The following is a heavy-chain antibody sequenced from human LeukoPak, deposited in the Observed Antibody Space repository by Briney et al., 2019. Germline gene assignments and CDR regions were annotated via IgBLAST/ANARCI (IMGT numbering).Heavy chain of an antibody. CDR3: AKFKGHYGDSEYYFDS. D-gene: IGHD3-10*01. CDR2: IYSGGST. Sequence: GGSLRLSCAASGFTVSNNYMSWVRQAPGKGLEWVSVIYSGGSTYYADSVKGRFTISRDTSKNTLSLQMNSLRAEDTAVYYCAKFKGHYGDSEYYFDSWGQGTLVTVSS. V-gene: IGHV3-53*01. CDR1: GFTVSNNY. J-gene: IGHJ4*02.